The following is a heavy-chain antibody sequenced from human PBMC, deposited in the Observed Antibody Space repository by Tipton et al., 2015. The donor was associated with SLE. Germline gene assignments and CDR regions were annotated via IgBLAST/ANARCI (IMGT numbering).Heavy chain of an antibody. V-gene: IGHV4-4*02. J-gene: IGHJ4*02. CDR2: IYHSGST. CDR3: ARGDSGGWFFDY. Sequence: SLRLSCAVSGGSISSSHWWTWVRQPPGMGLEWIGEIYHSGSTNYNPSLKSRVSISVDRSNNQFSLILSSVTAADTAVYYCARGDSGGWFFDYWGQGTLVTVSS. D-gene: IGHD1-26*01. CDR1: GGSISSSHW.